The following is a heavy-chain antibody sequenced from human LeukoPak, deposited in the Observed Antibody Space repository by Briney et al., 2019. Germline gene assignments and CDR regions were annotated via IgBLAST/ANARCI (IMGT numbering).Heavy chain of an antibody. CDR1: GFTFSSYA. CDR3: ARQRVEMATIFDY. J-gene: IGHJ4*02. D-gene: IGHD5-24*01. CDR2: ISYDGSNK. V-gene: IGHV3-30-3*01. Sequence: TGGSLRLSCAASGFTFSSYAMHWVRQAPGKGLEWVAVISYDGSNKYYADSVKGRFTISRDNSKNTLYLQMNSLRAEDTAVYYCARQRVEMATIFDYWGQGTLVTVSS.